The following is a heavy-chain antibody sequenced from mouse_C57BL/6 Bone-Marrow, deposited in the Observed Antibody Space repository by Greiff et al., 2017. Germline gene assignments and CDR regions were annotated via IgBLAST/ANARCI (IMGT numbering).Heavy chain of an antibody. CDR2: ISSGGSYT. Sequence: EVKLMESGGDLVKPGGSLKLSCAASGFTFSSYGMSWVRPTPDKRLEWVATISSGGSYTYYPDSVKGRFTISRDNAKNTLYLQMSSLKSEDTAMYYCARRDGYSERFAYWGQGTLVTVSA. V-gene: IGHV5-6*02. CDR3: ARRDGYSERFAY. CDR1: GFTFSSYG. D-gene: IGHD2-3*01. J-gene: IGHJ3*01.